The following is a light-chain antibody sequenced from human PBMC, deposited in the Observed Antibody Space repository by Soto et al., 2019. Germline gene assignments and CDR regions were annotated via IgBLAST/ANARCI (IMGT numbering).Light chain of an antibody. Sequence: QAVVTQSSSASASLGSSVKLTCTLSSGHSSYIIAWHQQQPGKAPRYLMKLEGSGSYNKGSGVPDRFSGSSSGAARYLTISNLQFEDEADYYCETWDSNTHTVFGGGTKVTVL. J-gene: IGLJ3*02. CDR1: SGHSSYI. CDR2: LEGSGSY. CDR3: ETWDSNTHTV. V-gene: IGLV4-60*02.